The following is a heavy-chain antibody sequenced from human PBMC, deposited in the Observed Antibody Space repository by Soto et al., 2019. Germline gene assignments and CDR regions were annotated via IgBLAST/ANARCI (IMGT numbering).Heavy chain of an antibody. D-gene: IGHD3-9*01. Sequence: EVQLLESGGGFVQPGASLRLSCAASGFTFSLSAMSWVRQAPGRGLDWVSSLSGGGSTTDYADSVKGRFTISRDNSKNTVDLQMNSLSAEDTAVYYCAKGPEYDILTGCDYWGQGALVTVSS. CDR1: GFTFSLSA. CDR3: AKGPEYDILTGCDY. J-gene: IGHJ4*02. V-gene: IGHV3-23*01. CDR2: LSGGGSTT.